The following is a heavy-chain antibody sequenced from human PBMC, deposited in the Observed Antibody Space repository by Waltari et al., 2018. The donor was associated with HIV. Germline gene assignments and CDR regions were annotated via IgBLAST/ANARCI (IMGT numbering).Heavy chain of an antibody. CDR1: GFTFTPYG. V-gene: IGHV3-30*03. J-gene: IGHJ4*02. CDR3: VRDPLAYYDFWSAYYFGDD. D-gene: IGHD3-3*01. Sequence: QVQLVESGGGVVQPGRSLRLSWAASGFTFTPYGLPWVRQAPDEVLEWVAVISFDASNQYYREAVKGRVTISRDDSNNTLSLQMNSLSPEDTAMYYCVRDPLAYYDFWSAYYFGDDWGQGTLVTVSS. CDR2: ISFDASNQ.